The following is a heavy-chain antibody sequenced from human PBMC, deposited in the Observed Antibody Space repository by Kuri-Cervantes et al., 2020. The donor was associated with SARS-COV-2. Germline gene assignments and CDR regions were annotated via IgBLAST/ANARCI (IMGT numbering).Heavy chain of an antibody. CDR1: GFTFSSYW. CDR2: IKQDGSEK. V-gene: IGHV3-7*01. Sequence: GGSLRLSCAASGFTFSSYWMSWVRQAPGKGLEWVANIKQDGSEKYYVDSVKGRFTISRDNAKNSLYLQMNSLRAEDTAVYYCASTFLNFWSGYYEDVWGKGTTVTVSS. D-gene: IGHD3-3*01. CDR3: ASTFLNFWSGYYEDV. J-gene: IGHJ6*04.